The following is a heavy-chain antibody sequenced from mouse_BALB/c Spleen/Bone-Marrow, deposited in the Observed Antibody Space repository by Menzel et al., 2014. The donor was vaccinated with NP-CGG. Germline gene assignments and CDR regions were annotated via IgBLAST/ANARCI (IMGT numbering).Heavy chain of an antibody. CDR1: GYTFTSYT. CDR3: ARRYDYAMDY. J-gene: IGHJ4*01. Sequence: LVESGAELARPGASAKMSCKASGYTFTSYTMHWVKQRPGQGLEWIGYINPSSGYTNYNQKFKDKATLTADKSSSTAYMQLSSLTSEDSAVYYCARRYDYAMDYWGQGTSVTVSS. V-gene: IGHV1-4*01. D-gene: IGHD2-14*01. CDR2: INPSSGYT.